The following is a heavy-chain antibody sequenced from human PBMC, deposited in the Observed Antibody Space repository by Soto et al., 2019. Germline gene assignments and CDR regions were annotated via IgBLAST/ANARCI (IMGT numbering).Heavy chain of an antibody. J-gene: IGHJ6*02. CDR2: IKGDGSEK. CDR3: GRDEVPNGVVV. Sequence: GGSLRLSFVASGFTFTSYWMNWVRQAPGKGLEWVANIKGDGSEKRYVDSVKGRLTISRDNAKNSVDLQMNSLRVEDTARYYCGRDEVPNGVVVWGQGTTVTV. V-gene: IGHV3-7*01. CDR1: GFTFTSYW.